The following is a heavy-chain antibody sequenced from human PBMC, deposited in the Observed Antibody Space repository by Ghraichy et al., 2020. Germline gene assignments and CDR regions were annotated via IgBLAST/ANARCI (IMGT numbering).Heavy chain of an antibody. CDR2: LYYTGRT. CDR1: GGSVSSANYY. J-gene: IGHJ3*02. D-gene: IGHD6-6*01. Sequence: SETLSLTCTVSGGSVSSANYYWSWIRQPPGKGLEWIGYLYYTGRTNYNPSLKSRVIISVDTSQNHFSLRLTSVTAADTAVYYCERLDYRGIAARVSAFDIWGQGTVVTFSS. V-gene: IGHV4-61*03. CDR3: ERLDYRGIAARVSAFDI.